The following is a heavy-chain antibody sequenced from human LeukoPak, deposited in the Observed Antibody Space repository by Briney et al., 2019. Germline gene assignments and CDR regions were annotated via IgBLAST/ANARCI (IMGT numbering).Heavy chain of an antibody. Sequence: SSETLSLTCAVYGGSFSGYYWSWIRQPPGKGLEWIGEINHSGSTNYNPSLKSRVTISVDTSKNQFSLKLSSVTAADTAVYYCARDYSGWSEMDYWGQGALVTVSS. V-gene: IGHV4-34*01. CDR3: ARDYSGWSEMDY. J-gene: IGHJ4*02. CDR1: GGSFSGYY. D-gene: IGHD6-19*01. CDR2: INHSGST.